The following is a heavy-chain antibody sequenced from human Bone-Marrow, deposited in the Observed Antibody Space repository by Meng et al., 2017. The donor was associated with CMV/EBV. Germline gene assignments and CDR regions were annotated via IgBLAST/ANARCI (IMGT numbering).Heavy chain of an antibody. D-gene: IGHD3-16*01. CDR1: GFTVSSNY. J-gene: IGHJ2*01. CDR2: IYSGGNT. CDR3: ARDYGNWYFDL. V-gene: IGHV3-66*02. Sequence: GESLKISCAASGFTVSSNYMSWVRQATGKGLEWVSVIYSGGNTYYTDSVKGRFTISRDNSKNTLYLQMNSLRTEDTAVYYCARDYGNWYFDLWGRGPLVHVYS.